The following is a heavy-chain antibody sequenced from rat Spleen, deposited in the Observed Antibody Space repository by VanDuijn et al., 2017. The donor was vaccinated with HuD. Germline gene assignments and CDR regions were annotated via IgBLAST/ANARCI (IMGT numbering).Heavy chain of an antibody. CDR2: ISTGGDNT. CDR3: TTDTFYDGTYYPGGFDY. CDR1: GFTFSNYY. D-gene: IGHD1-12*02. Sequence: EVQLVESGGGLVQPGRSLKLSCAASGFTFSNYYMAWVRQAPTKSLEWVAYISTGGDNTYYRDSVKGRFTISRDNAKSTLYLQLDSLRSEDTATYYCTTDTFYDGTYYPGGFDYWGQGVMVTVSS. J-gene: IGHJ2*01. V-gene: IGHV5-27*01.